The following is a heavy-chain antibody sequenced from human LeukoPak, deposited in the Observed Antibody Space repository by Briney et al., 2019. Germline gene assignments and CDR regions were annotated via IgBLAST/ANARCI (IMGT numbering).Heavy chain of an antibody. J-gene: IGHJ4*02. CDR1: GFTFSSYA. D-gene: IGHD4-17*01. Sequence: PGGSLRLSCAASGFTFSSYAMHGVRQAPAKGLEWVAVISYDGSNKYYADSVKGRFTISRDNSKNTLYLQMNSLRAEDTAVYYCARHSSYGDFDYWGQGTLVTVSS. CDR2: ISYDGSNK. CDR3: ARHSSYGDFDY. V-gene: IGHV3-30*04.